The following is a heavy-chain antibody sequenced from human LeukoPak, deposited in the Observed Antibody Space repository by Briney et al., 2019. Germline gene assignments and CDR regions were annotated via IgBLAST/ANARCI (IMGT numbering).Heavy chain of an antibody. CDR1: GFTFSSYA. V-gene: IGHV3-30-3*01. Sequence: GRSLRLSCAASGFTFSSYAMHWVRQAPGKGLEWVAVISYDGSNKYYADSVKGRFTISRDNSKNTLYLQMNSLRAEDTAVYYCARDGEDRDYYRDVWGKGTTVTVSS. CDR3: ARDGEDRDYYRDV. J-gene: IGHJ6*03. D-gene: IGHD1-14*01. CDR2: ISYDGSNK.